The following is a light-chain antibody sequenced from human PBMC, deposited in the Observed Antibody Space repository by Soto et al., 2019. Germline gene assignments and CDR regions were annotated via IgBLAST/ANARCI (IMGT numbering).Light chain of an antibody. Sequence: QSALTQPPSASGSPGQSVRISCTGTRRDVGGYNYVAWYQQHPGKAPKLMIYEVTKRPSGVPDRFSGSKSGNTAFLTVSGLQPGDEADYYCSSYAGSSNVFGTGTKLTVL. J-gene: IGLJ1*01. CDR2: EVT. CDR1: RRDVGGYNY. CDR3: SSYAGSSNV. V-gene: IGLV2-8*01.